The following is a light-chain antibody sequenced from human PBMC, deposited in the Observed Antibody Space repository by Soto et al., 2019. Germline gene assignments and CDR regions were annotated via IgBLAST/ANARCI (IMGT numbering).Light chain of an antibody. CDR3: QQYNGSLPAT. CDR2: WAS. J-gene: IGKJ4*01. CDR1: QSLFYSPNNKNY. V-gene: IGKV4-1*01. Sequence: DILMTQSPDSLAVSLGERATINCKSSQSLFYSPNNKNYLAWYQQKTGQPPKLLIYWASTRESGVPDRFSGRGAGTDFSLTNSTLQAEYVAFYYSQQYNGSLPATFGGGTKVEIK.